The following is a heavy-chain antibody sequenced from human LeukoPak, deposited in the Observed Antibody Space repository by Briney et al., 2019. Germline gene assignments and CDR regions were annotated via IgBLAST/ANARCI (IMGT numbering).Heavy chain of an antibody. D-gene: IGHD6-6*01. CDR1: GFTLSSYA. V-gene: IGHV3-30-3*01. CDR3: ARVRSSSSVHYYYYYYGMDV. Sequence: GRSLRLSCAASGFTLSSYAMHWVRQAPGKGLEWVAVISYDGSNKYYADSVKGRFTISRDNSKNTLYLQMNSLRAEDTAVYYCARVRSSSSVHYYYYYYGMDVWGQGTTVTVSS. CDR2: ISYDGSNK. J-gene: IGHJ6*02.